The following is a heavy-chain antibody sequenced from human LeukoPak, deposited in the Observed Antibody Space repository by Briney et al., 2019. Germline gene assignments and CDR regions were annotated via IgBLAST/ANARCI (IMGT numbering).Heavy chain of an antibody. D-gene: IGHD2-2*02. Sequence: SVKVSCKASGGTFSSYTISWVRQAPGQGLEWMGRIIPILGIANYAQKFQGRVAITADKSTSTAYMELSSLRSEDTAVYYCARDAPLYCSSTSCYTFDYWGQGTLVTVSS. V-gene: IGHV1-69*04. CDR3: ARDAPLYCSSTSCYTFDY. CDR1: GGTFSSYT. J-gene: IGHJ4*02. CDR2: IIPILGIA.